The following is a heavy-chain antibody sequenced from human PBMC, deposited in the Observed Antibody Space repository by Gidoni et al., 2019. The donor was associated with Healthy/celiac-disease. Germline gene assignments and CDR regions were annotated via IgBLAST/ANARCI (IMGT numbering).Heavy chain of an antibody. Sequence: QVQLLQSGAEVKKPGASVTVPCKASGYTFNSYDINWVRQATGQGLEWMGWMNPNSGNTGYAQKFQGRVTMTRNTSISTAYMELSSLRSEDTAVYYCARRRVVPAADYYMDVWGKGTTVTVSS. CDR1: GYTFNSYD. J-gene: IGHJ6*03. CDR3: ARRRVVPAADYYMDV. CDR2: MNPNSGNT. V-gene: IGHV1-8*01. D-gene: IGHD2-2*01.